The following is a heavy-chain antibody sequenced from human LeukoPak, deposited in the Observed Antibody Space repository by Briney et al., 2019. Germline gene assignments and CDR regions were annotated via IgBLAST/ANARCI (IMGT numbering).Heavy chain of an antibody. CDR3: ARVREGLWYYFDY. CDR1: GFTFSSYA. Sequence: GGSLRLSCAASGFTFSSYAMSWVRQAPGKGLEWVSAISGSGGSTYYADSVKGRFTISRDNSKNTLYLQMGSLTAEDMAMYYCARVREGLWYYFDYWGQGTLVTVSS. J-gene: IGHJ4*02. D-gene: IGHD1-14*01. CDR2: ISGSGGST. V-gene: IGHV3-23*01.